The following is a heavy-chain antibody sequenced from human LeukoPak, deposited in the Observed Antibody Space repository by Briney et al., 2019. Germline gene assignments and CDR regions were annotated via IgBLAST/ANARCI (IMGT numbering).Heavy chain of an antibody. CDR3: ARDNYYDTSGYYWSS. D-gene: IGHD3-22*01. CDR2: IGSGGTTI. V-gene: IGHV3-11*01. Sequence: GGSLRLSGEASGSTFGDYYMSWIRQAPGKGLEWVAYIGSGGTTIHYAESVKGRFTISRDNDKNSLFLQMSSLRAEDTAVYFCARDNYYDTSGYYWSSWGQGTLVTVPS. J-gene: IGHJ4*02. CDR1: GSTFGDYY.